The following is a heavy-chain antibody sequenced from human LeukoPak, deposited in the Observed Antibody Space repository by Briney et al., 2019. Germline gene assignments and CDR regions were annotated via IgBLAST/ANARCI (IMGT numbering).Heavy chain of an antibody. CDR1: GYTFNSYG. D-gene: IGHD6-13*01. CDR2: ISAYNGHT. V-gene: IGHV1-18*01. Sequence: ASVKVSCKASGYTFNSYGISWVRQAPGQGLEWMGWISAYNGHTNYAQKFQGRVTMTTDTSTSTAYMELRSLRSDDTAVYYCARQGSSPIYDAFDIWGQGTMVTVSS. J-gene: IGHJ3*02. CDR3: ARQGSSPIYDAFDI.